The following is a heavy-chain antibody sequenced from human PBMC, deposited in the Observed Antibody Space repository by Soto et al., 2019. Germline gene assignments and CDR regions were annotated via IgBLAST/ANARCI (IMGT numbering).Heavy chain of an antibody. Sequence: SETLSLTCTVSGGSVSSGSYYWSWIRQPPGKGLEWIGYIYYSGSTNYNPSLKSRVTISVDTSKNQFSLKLSSVTAVDTAVYYCVKGHRALDNWGQGTLVTVSS. CDR2: IYYSGST. CDR3: VKGHRALDN. J-gene: IGHJ4*02. CDR1: GGSVSSGSYY. V-gene: IGHV4-61*01.